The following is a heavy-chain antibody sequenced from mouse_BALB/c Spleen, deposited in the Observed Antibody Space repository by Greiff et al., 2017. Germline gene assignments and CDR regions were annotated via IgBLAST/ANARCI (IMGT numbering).Heavy chain of an antibody. CDR1: GYSITSDYA. CDR3: ARHGYDPWFAY. J-gene: IGHJ3*01. Sequence: EVKLVESGPGLVKPSQSLSLTCTVTGYSITSDYAWNWIRQFPGNKLEWMGYISYSGSTSYNPSLKSRISITRDTSKNQFFLQLNSVTTEDTATYYCARHGYDPWFAYWGQGTLVTVSA. V-gene: IGHV3-2*02. CDR2: ISYSGST. D-gene: IGHD1-2*01.